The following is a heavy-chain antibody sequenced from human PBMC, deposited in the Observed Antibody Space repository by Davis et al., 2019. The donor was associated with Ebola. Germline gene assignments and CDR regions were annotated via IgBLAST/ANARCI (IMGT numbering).Heavy chain of an antibody. Sequence: GESLKISCAASGFTFSSYAMHWVRQAPGKGLEWVAVISYDGSNKYYADSVKGRFTISRDNSKNTLYLQMNSLRAEDTAVYYCARGGDIVATASFDYWGQGTLVTVSS. D-gene: IGHD5-12*01. V-gene: IGHV3-30-3*01. CDR2: ISYDGSNK. CDR3: ARGGDIVATASFDY. J-gene: IGHJ4*02. CDR1: GFTFSSYA.